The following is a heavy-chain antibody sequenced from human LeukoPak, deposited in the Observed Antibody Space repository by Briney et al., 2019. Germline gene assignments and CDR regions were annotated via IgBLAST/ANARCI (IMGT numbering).Heavy chain of an antibody. J-gene: IGHJ3*02. V-gene: IGHV3-74*01. CDR3: ARNGSGDCSGGSCYGVFGAFDI. Sequence: GGSLRLSCAASGFTFSNYMMHWVRQAPGKGRVWVSRIKSDGITITYADSVKGRFTISRDNAKNSLYLQMNSLRAEDTAVYYCARNGSGDCSGGSCYGVFGAFDIWGQGTMVTVSS. D-gene: IGHD2-15*01. CDR1: GFTFSNYM. CDR2: IKSDGITI.